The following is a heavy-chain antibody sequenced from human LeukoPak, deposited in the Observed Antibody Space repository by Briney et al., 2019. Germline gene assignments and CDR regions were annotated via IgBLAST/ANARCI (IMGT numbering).Heavy chain of an antibody. J-gene: IGHJ6*03. CDR2: IYYSGST. V-gene: IGHV4-39*01. CDR3: ARPLNYYYYMDV. CDR1: AASISSSPYY. Sequence: PSETLSLTCTVSAASISSSPYYSGWIRQPPGKGLERIGSIYYSGSTYYNPSLKSRVTISVDTSKNQFSLNLNSVTAADTAVYCCARPLNYYYYMDVWGKGTTVTVSS.